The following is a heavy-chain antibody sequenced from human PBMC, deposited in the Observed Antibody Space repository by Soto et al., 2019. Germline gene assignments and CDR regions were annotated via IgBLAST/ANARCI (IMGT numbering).Heavy chain of an antibody. V-gene: IGHV3-23*01. D-gene: IGHD3-3*01. CDR1: GFTFSSYA. J-gene: IGHJ4*02. CDR3: AKDLAAGYDFWSGYYKGADYFDY. CDR2: ISGSGGST. Sequence: EVQLLESGGGLVQPGGSLRLSCAASGFTFSSYAMSWVRQAPGKGLEWVSAISGSGGSTYYADSVKGRFTISRDNSKNTLYLQMHSLRAEDTAVYYCAKDLAAGYDFWSGYYKGADYFDYWGQGTLVTVSS.